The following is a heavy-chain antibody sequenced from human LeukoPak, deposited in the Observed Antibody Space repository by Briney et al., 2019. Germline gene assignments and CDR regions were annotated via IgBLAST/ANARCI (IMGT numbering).Heavy chain of an antibody. CDR2: IDQDGNKI. D-gene: IGHD3-22*01. V-gene: IGHV3-7*01. Sequence: GGSLRLSCAASGSTFRTYWMSWVRKAPGKGLEWVANIDQDGNKIYYVRSVKGRFSISTDNATSSLFLQMNSLRAEDTAVYYCAKDGRGDHDRSGYTSYFFNYWGQGTLVTVSS. CDR1: GSTFRTYW. J-gene: IGHJ4*02. CDR3: AKDGRGDHDRSGYTSYFFNY.